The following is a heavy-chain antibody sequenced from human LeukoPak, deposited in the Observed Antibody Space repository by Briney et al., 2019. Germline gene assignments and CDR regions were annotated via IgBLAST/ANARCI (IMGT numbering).Heavy chain of an antibody. CDR1: GFTFSSYA. V-gene: IGHV3-23*01. CDR3: AKTPYIASHIDFDY. D-gene: IGHD3-16*01. J-gene: IGHJ4*02. Sequence: GASLILCCAAAGFTFSSYAMSWVRQAPGEVLEWVSTVSGSGDSTWYADSVKGRFTISRDNSKSTLYLKMNSLRAEDTAVYYCAKTPYIASHIDFDYWGQGTLVTVSS. CDR2: VSGSGDST.